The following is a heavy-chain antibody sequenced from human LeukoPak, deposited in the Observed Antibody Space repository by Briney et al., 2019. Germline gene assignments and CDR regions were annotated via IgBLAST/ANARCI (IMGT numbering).Heavy chain of an antibody. CDR2: IKQDESEK. V-gene: IGHV3-7*01. CDR1: GFTFSSYW. D-gene: IGHD3-10*01. J-gene: IGHJ4*02. CDR3: ARDALFNYYGSGSYPYYFDD. Sequence: PGGSLRLSCAASGFTFSSYWMSWVRQAPGKGLEWVANIKQDESEKYYVDSVKGRFTISRDNAKNSLYLQMNSLRAEDTAVYYCARDALFNYYGSGSYPYYFDDWGQGTLVTVSS.